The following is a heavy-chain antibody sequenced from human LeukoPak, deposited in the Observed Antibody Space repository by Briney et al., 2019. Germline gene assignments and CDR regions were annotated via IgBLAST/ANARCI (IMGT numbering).Heavy chain of an antibody. CDR1: GFTFSSYS. Sequence: GGSLRPSCAASGFTFSSYSMNWVRQAPGKGLEWVSSISSSSSYIYYTDSVKGRFTISRDNAKNSLYLQMNSLRAEDTAVYYCAREGYCSGGSCYSGGHYYGMDVWGQGTTVTVSS. D-gene: IGHD2-15*01. CDR3: AREGYCSGGSCYSGGHYYGMDV. V-gene: IGHV3-21*01. CDR2: ISSSSSYI. J-gene: IGHJ6*02.